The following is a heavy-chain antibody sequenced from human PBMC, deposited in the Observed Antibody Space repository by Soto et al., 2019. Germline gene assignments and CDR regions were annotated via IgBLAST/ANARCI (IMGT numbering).Heavy chain of an antibody. Sequence: GASVKVSCKASGGTFSSYAISWVRQAPGQGLEWMGGIIPIFGTADYAQKFQGRVTITADESTSIAYVELSSLSSDDTAVYYCAKNPENYYYGMDVWGQGTTVTVSS. CDR3: AKNPENYYYGMDV. J-gene: IGHJ6*02. CDR2: IIPIFGTA. CDR1: GGTFSSYA. V-gene: IGHV1-69*13.